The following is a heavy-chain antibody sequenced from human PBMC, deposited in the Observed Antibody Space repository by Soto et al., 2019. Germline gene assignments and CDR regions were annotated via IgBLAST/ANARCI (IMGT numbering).Heavy chain of an antibody. CDR3: ARDRQDYDFWSGPRNPYYYYGMDV. CDR2: IYYSGST. Sequence: QVQLQESGPGLVKPSETLSLTCTVSGGSVSSGSYYWSWIRQPPGKGLEWIGYIYYSGSTNYNPSPNVPVTRPVDPSKNQFSLKLCAVTAADTAVYYCARDRQDYDFWSGPRNPYYYYGMDVWGQGTTVTVSS. J-gene: IGHJ6*02. D-gene: IGHD3-3*01. CDR1: GGSVSSGSYY. V-gene: IGHV4-61*01.